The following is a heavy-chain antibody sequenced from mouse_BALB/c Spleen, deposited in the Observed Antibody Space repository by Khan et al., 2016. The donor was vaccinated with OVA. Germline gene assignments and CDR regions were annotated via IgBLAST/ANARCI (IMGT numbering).Heavy chain of an antibody. CDR3: ARAYYRYDGYYAMDY. Sequence: VELVESGPGLVAPSQSLSITCTVSGFSLSRYNIHWVRQPPGKGLEWLGMIWGGGGTDYNSTLKSRLNIRKDNSKSQVLLKMNSLQTDDTAMYYWARAYYRYDGYYAMDYWGQGTSVTVSS. V-gene: IGHV2-6-4*01. CDR2: IWGGGGT. J-gene: IGHJ4*01. D-gene: IGHD2-14*01. CDR1: GFSLSRYN.